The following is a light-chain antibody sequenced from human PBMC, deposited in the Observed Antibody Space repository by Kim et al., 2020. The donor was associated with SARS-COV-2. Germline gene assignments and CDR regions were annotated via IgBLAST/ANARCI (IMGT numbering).Light chain of an antibody. V-gene: IGLV2-14*04. Sequence: GHSITISCTGTSSDVGGYNYVSWYQQHPGKAPKLMIYDVSKRPSWVSNRFSGSKSGNTASLTISGLQAEDEADYYCSSYTSSSTYVFGTGTKVTVL. CDR1: SSDVGGYNY. CDR3: SSYTSSSTYV. J-gene: IGLJ1*01. CDR2: DVS.